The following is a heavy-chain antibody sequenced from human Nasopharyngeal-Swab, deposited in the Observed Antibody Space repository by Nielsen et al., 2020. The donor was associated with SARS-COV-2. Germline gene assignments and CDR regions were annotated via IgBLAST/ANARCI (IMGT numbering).Heavy chain of an antibody. CDR3: ARDYRTYYYGSGYYYYYGMDA. J-gene: IGHJ6*02. D-gene: IGHD3-10*01. Sequence: GESLKISCAASGFTFSSYWMHWVRQAPGKGLVWVSRINSDGSSTSYADSVKGRFTISRDNAKNTLYLQMNSLRAEDTAVYYCARDYRTYYYGSGYYYYYGMDAWGQGTTVTVSS. V-gene: IGHV3-74*01. CDR2: INSDGSST. CDR1: GFTFSSYW.